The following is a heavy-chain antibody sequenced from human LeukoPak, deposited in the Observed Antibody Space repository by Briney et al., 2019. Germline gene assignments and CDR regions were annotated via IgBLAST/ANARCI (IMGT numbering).Heavy chain of an antibody. CDR1: GFPFSTYW. CDR2: VRLRSDGGTT. CDR3: TTGYASDWYG. V-gene: IGHV3-15*01. Sequence: PGESLRLSCAASGFPFSTYWMSWVRQAPGKGLEWVGHVRLRSDGGTTDYAAPVKGRFTISRDDSKSYLLMNSLKTEDTALYYCTTGYASDWYGWGQGTMVTVSS. D-gene: IGHD6-19*01. J-gene: IGHJ3*01.